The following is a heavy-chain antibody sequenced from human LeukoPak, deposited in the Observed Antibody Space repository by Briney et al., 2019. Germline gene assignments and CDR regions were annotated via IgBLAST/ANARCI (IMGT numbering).Heavy chain of an antibody. CDR2: IRSKAYGGTT. J-gene: IGHJ4*02. CDR3: TRVFSGSYFY. D-gene: IGHD1-26*01. Sequence: PGGSLRLSCAASGFTFNSYEMSWFRQAPGKGLEWVGFIRSKAYGGTTEYAASVKGRFTISRDDSKSIAYLQMNSLKTEDTAVYYCTRVFSGSYFYWGQGTLVTVSS. CDR1: GFTFNSYE. V-gene: IGHV3-49*03.